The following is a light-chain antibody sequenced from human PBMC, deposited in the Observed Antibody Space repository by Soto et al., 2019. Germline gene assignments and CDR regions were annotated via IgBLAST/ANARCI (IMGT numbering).Light chain of an antibody. J-gene: IGKJ1*01. CDR3: QHYGSSPGT. CDR1: QSVSFSY. Sequence: EIVLTQSPGTLSLSPGERATLSCRASQSVSFSYLAWYQQKPGQAPRLLIYAASSRATGIPDRFSGSGSGTDFTLTISRLEPDDFAVYYCQHYGSSPGTFGQGTKVEI. CDR2: AAS. V-gene: IGKV3-20*01.